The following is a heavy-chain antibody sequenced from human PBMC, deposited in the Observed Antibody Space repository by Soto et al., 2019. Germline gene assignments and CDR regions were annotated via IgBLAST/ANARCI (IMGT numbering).Heavy chain of an antibody. D-gene: IGHD4-17*01. V-gene: IGHV3-33*01. CDR1: GFTFSGSG. Sequence: QVQLVESGGGVVQPGRSLRLSCITSGFTFSGSGMNWVRQPPGKGLEWLAFIWADGSKKHYADSVKGRFTISRDQSNSTLFLQMDGLTGDDTAIYYCARDWVRTTVTNLASWGQGTLVAVSS. CDR2: IWADGSKK. CDR3: ARDWVRTTVTNLAS. J-gene: IGHJ5*02.